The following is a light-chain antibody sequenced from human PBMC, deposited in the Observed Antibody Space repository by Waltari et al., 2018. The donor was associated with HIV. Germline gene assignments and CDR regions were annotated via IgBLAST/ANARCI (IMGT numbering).Light chain of an antibody. CDR1: SSDVGGYNY. CDR3: SSYTSSSTLV. J-gene: IGLJ2*01. Sequence: QSALTQPASASGPPGQPITISCTGTSSDVGGYNYVSWYQQHPGKAPKLKIYEVSNRPSGVSNRFSGSKSGNTASLTISGLQAEDEADYYCSSYTSSSTLVFGGGTELTVL. CDR2: EVS. V-gene: IGLV2-14*01.